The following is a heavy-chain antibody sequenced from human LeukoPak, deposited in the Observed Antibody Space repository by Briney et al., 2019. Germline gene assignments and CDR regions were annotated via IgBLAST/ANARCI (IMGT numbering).Heavy chain of an antibody. CDR1: GGSFSGYY. CDR2: INHSGST. D-gene: IGHD3-22*01. Sequence: PSETLSLTCAVYGGSFSGYYWSWIRQPPGKGLEWIGEINHSGSTNYNPSLKSRVTISVDTSKNQFSLKLSSVTAADTAVYYCARERPGGDSSGYYSYYFDYWGQGTLVTVSS. CDR3: ARERPGGDSSGYYSYYFDY. J-gene: IGHJ4*02. V-gene: IGHV4-34*01.